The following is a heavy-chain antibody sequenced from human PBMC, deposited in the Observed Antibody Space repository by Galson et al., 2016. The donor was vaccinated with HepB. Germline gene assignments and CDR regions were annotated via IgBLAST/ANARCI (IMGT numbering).Heavy chain of an antibody. CDR2: IYPGASAT. CDR3: ARRDGYSGLGSYLFDS. CDR1: GYGFANYW. D-gene: IGHD3-10*01. J-gene: IGHJ4*02. Sequence: QSGAEVKKPGESLKISCTGSGYGFANYWIGWVRQMPGKGLAWMGIIYPGASATRSGPSFEGQVTISVDKSISTAYLQWSSLKASDTAIYYSARRDGYSGLGSYLFDSWGQGTLVTVSS. V-gene: IGHV5-51*01.